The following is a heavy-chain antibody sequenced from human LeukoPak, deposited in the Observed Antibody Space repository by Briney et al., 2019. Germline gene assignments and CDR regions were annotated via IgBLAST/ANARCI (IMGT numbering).Heavy chain of an antibody. D-gene: IGHD3-9*01. CDR2: IYPGDSDT. Sequence: GESLKISCKGSGYSFTSYWIGWVRQMPGKGLEWMGIIYPGDSDTRYSPSFQGQVTISADKSISTAYLQWSSLKASDTAMYYCARLAVDYCDILTGYDYWGQGTLVTVSS. CDR1: GYSFTSYW. J-gene: IGHJ4*02. CDR3: ARLAVDYCDILTGYDY. V-gene: IGHV5-51*01.